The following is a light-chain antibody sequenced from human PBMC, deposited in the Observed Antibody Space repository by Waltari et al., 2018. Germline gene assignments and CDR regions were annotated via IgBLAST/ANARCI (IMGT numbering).Light chain of an antibody. CDR2: DVS. CDR3: SSYISSSTLEL. CDR1: SSDVGASNY. Sequence: QSALTQPASVSGSPGQSITIPCTGPSSDVGASNYASWYQQHPGKAPKLMIFDVSNRPSGVSNRFSGSKSGNTASLTISGLQAEDEADYYCSSYISSSTLELFGGGTSLTVL. V-gene: IGLV2-14*03. J-gene: IGLJ2*01.